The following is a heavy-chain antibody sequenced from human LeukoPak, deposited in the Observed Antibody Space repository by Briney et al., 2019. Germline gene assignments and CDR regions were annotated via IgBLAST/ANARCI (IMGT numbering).Heavy chain of an antibody. CDR1: GLAFSAYK. V-gene: IGHV3-74*01. CDR3: VVGGSPGY. CDR2: ISTDGYTT. J-gene: IGHJ4*02. D-gene: IGHD2-15*01. Sequence: GGSLRLSCAASGLAFSAYKMHWVRQAPRKGLVWVSRISTDGYTTDYADFVQGRFAASRDNTKNTWSLEMNSLRAEDTAVYYCVVGGSPGYWGQGTLVTVSS.